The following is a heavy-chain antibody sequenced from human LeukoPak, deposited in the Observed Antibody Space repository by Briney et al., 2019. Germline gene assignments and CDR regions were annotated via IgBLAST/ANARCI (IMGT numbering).Heavy chain of an antibody. CDR1: GFTFSSYA. Sequence: PGGSLRLSCAASGFTFSSYAMQGVRQAPGKGLEWVAVISYDGSNKDYADSVKGRFTISRDYSKNTLYLQMNSLRAEDTAVYYCARDYYDSSGGRFDIWGQGTMVTVSS. CDR3: ARDYYDSSGGRFDI. V-gene: IGHV3-30-3*01. J-gene: IGHJ3*02. CDR2: ISYDGSNK. D-gene: IGHD3-22*01.